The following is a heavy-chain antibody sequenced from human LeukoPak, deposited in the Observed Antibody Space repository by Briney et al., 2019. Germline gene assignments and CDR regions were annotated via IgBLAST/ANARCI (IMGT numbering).Heavy chain of an antibody. D-gene: IGHD4-23*01. V-gene: IGHV1-46*01. CDR3: ARDNSIHERGWWFDP. Sequence: ASVKVSCKASGYSFTSHYMHWVRQAPGQGLEWMGLINPRGTSTIYAEKFQGRIIMTRDMSTTTDYMELSSLKSDDTAAYYCARDNSIHERGWWFDPWGQGTLVTVSS. CDR1: GYSFTSHY. J-gene: IGHJ5*02. CDR2: INPRGTST.